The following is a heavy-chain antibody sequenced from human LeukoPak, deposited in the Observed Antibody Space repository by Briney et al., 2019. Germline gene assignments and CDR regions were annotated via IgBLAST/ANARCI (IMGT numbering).Heavy chain of an antibody. CDR2: ISSNGGST. Sequence: GGSLRLSCSASGFTFSSYAMHWVRQAPGKGLEYVSAISSNGGSTYYADSVKGRFTISRDNSKNTLYLQMSSLRAEDTAVYYCVKPQPGGGFDYWGQGTLVTVSS. D-gene: IGHD1-14*01. CDR3: VKPQPGGGFDY. J-gene: IGHJ4*02. CDR1: GFTFSSYA. V-gene: IGHV3-64D*09.